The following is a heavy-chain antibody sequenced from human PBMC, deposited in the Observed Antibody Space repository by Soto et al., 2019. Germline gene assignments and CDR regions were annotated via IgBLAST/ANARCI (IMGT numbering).Heavy chain of an antibody. CDR1: GFTFSSYW. D-gene: IGHD5-18*01. Sequence: GGSLRLSCAASGFTFSSYWMSWVRQAPGKGLEWVANIKQDGSEKYYVDSVKGRFTISRDNAKNSLYLQMNSLRAEDTAVYYCARLWIQLWLHAFDIWGQGTMVTVSS. CDR3: ARLWIQLWLHAFDI. V-gene: IGHV3-7*05. J-gene: IGHJ3*02. CDR2: IKQDGSEK.